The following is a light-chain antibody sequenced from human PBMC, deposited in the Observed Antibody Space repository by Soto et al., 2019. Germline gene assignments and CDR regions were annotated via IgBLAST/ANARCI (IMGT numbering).Light chain of an antibody. CDR1: QGISNY. J-gene: IGKJ5*01. CDR2: AAS. V-gene: IGKV1-27*01. CDR3: QEYNSAPIT. Sequence: DIQMTQSPSSLSSSVGDRVTLTCRASQGISNYLAWYQQKPAKVPKLLIYAASTLQSGVPYRFSGSRSGTDFTLTISSLQPEDVATYYCQEYNSAPITFGQGTRLEI.